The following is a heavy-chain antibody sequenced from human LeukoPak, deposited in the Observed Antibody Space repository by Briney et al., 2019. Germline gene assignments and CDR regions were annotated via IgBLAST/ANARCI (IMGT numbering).Heavy chain of an antibody. J-gene: IGHJ4*02. CDR1: GYTFSDYY. Sequence: ASVKVSCKASGYTFSDYYIHWLRQAPGQGLEWMGWTKPNSGVTNYARNFQGRITMTRDTSISTAFMELSSLRSDDTAVYYCARPSYCGGGCYYYFDYWGQGTLVTVSS. CDR2: TKPNSGVT. D-gene: IGHD2-21*02. CDR3: ARPSYCGGGCYYYFDY. V-gene: IGHV1-2*02.